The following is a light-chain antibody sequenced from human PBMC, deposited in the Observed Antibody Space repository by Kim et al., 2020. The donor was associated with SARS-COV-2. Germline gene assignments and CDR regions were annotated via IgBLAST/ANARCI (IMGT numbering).Light chain of an antibody. V-gene: IGLV2-14*03. J-gene: IGLJ1*01. CDR3: SSWTVSSSYV. Sequence: QSALTQPPSVSGSPGPSITISCTGTSSDVGGYNYVSWYQQHPGKAPKLIIYDITKRPSGVSNRVSGSKSGNTSSLTISGLQAEDEADDYCSSWTVSSSYVFGTGAKGTGL. CDR2: DIT. CDR1: SSDVGGYNY.